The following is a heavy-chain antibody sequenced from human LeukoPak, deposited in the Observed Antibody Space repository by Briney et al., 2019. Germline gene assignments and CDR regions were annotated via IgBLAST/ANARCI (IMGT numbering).Heavy chain of an antibody. CDR2: IKYHGSDE. D-gene: IGHD3-10*01. CDR1: GFTFSDYW. V-gene: IGHV3-7*01. Sequence: GGSLRLSCAASGFTFSDYWMSWVRQAPGKGLEWVANIKYHGSDERYVDSVRGRFTISRDNAKNSLFLQMNSLRAEDTAVYYCARIGGSGTYWDYWGQGTLVTVSS. J-gene: IGHJ4*02. CDR3: ARIGGSGTYWDY.